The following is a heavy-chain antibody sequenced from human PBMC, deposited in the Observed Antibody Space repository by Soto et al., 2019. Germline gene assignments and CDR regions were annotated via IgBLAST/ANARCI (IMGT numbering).Heavy chain of an antibody. CDR2: ISGSGGST. D-gene: IGHD2-15*01. Sequence: GGSLRLSCAASGFTFSSYAMSWVRQAPGKGLEWVSAISGSGGSTYYADSVKGRFTISRDNSKNTLYLQMNSLRAEDTAVYYCAKDSGGGRDGYNYEYYYYGMDVWGQGTTVTVSS. V-gene: IGHV3-23*01. J-gene: IGHJ6*02. CDR1: GFTFSSYA. CDR3: AKDSGGGRDGYNYEYYYYGMDV.